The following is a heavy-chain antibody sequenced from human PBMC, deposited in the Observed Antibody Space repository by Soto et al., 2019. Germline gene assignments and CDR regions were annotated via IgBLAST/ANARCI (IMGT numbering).Heavy chain of an antibody. Sequence: SVKVSCKASGGTFSSYAISWVRQAPGQGLEWMGGIIPIFGTANYAQKFQGRVTITADESTSTAYMELSSLRSEDTAVYYCARAWSMTTVTTYYYFDYWGQGTLVTVSS. CDR3: ARAWSMTTVTTYYYFDY. CDR2: IIPIFGTA. J-gene: IGHJ4*02. CDR1: GGTFSSYA. D-gene: IGHD4-17*01. V-gene: IGHV1-69*13.